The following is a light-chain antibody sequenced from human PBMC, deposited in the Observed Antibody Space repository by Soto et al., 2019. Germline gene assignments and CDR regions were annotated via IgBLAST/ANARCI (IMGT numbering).Light chain of an antibody. CDR2: AAS. J-gene: IGKJ1*01. CDR3: LQLYNFSWT. V-gene: IGKV1-39*01. Sequence: DIQMTQSPSSLSASVGDRVTITCRASQSISSYLNWYQQKPGKAPKLLIFAASNLQSGVPSRFSGSGSGTDFTLTISRLQPEDFATYYCLQLYNFSWTFGQGTKVDIK. CDR1: QSISSY.